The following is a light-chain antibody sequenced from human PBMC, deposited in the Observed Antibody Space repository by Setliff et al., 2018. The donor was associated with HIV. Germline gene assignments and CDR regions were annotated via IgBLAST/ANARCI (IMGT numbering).Light chain of an antibody. CDR2: QAS. V-gene: IGLV2-23*01. J-gene: IGLJ1*01. Sequence: QSALAQPASVSGSPGQSITISCTGTSGDVGRYNLVSWHQQQPGKPPKLMIYQASKRPSGVSNRFSGSKSGNTASLTISGLQAEDEADYYCCSNTGSNTYVFGTGTKVTVL. CDR1: SGDVGRYNL. CDR3: CSNTGSNTYV.